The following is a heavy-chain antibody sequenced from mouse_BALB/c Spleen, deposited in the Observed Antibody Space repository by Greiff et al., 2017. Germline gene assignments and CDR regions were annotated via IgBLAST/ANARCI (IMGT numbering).Heavy chain of an antibody. CDR2: ISDGGSYT. CDR1: GFTFSDYY. V-gene: IGHV5-4*02. CDR3: ARAYYGNYKAMDY. J-gene: IGHJ4*01. D-gene: IGHD2-10*01. Sequence: EVQVVESGGGLVKPGGSLKLSCAASGFTFSDYYMYWVRQTPEKRLEWVATISDGGSYTYYPDSVKGRFTISRDNAKNNLYLQMSSLKSEDTAMYYCARAYYGNYKAMDYWGQGTSVTVSS.